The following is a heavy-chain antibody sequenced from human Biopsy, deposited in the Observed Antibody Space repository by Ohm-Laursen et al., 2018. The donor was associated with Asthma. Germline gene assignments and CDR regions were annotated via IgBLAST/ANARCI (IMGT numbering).Heavy chain of an antibody. CDR3: ARDPGGFDP. J-gene: IGHJ5*02. CDR1: GYTFTSTVYG. Sequence: GASVKVSCKASGYTFTSTVYGISWVRQAPGQGLEWMGWIRPHTGDTNYAQMLRGRVTMTTDTSTGTAYMELRGLRSDDTAVYYCARDPGGFDPWGQGTLVTVSS. V-gene: IGHV1-18*01. D-gene: IGHD3-10*01. CDR2: IRPHTGDT.